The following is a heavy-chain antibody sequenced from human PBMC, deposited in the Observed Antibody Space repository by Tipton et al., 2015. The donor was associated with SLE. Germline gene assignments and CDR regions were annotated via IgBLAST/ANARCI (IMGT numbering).Heavy chain of an antibody. D-gene: IGHD5-24*01. Sequence: TLSLTCAVSGYSISSGYYWGWIRQPPGKGLEWIGSIYHSGSTYYNPSLKSRVTISVDTSKNQFSLKLSSVTAADTAVYYCARGEMATIGDYFDYWGQGTLVTVSS. CDR2: IYHSGST. V-gene: IGHV4-38-2*01. J-gene: IGHJ4*02. CDR3: ARGEMATIGDYFDY. CDR1: GYSISSGYY.